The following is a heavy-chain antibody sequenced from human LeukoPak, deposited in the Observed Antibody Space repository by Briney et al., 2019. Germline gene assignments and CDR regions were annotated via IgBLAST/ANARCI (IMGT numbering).Heavy chain of an antibody. J-gene: IGHJ4*02. V-gene: IGHV4-39*07. CDR1: GGSISCSSYY. CDR3: ARDLSRIAAAPFDY. Sequence: SETLSLTCTVSGGSISCSSYYWGWIRQPPGKGLEWIGSIYYSGSTYYNPSLKSRVTISVDTSKNQFSLKLSSVTAADTAVYYCARDLSRIAAAPFDYWGQGTLVTVSS. D-gene: IGHD6-13*01. CDR2: IYYSGST.